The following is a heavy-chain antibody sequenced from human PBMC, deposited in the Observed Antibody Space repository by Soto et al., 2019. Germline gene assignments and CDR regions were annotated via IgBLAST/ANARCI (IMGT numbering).Heavy chain of an antibody. CDR1: GGTFSSYA. J-gene: IGHJ4*02. V-gene: IGHV1-69*13. Sequence: GASVKVSCKASGGTFSSYAISWVRQAPGQGLEWMGGIIPIFGTANYAQKFQGRVTITADESTSTAYMELSSLRSEGTAVYYCARDRYYYGSGSYYTGDYWGQGTLVTV. CDR3: ARDRYYYGSGSYYTGDY. CDR2: IIPIFGTA. D-gene: IGHD3-10*01.